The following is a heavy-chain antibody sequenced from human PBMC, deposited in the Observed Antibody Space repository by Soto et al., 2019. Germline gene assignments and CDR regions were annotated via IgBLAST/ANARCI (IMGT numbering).Heavy chain of an antibody. J-gene: IGHJ6*01. CDR3: ARNGPHIPAVGDV. V-gene: IGHV1-18*01. Sequence: GSVKVFCKAAGYTFINYGVSWVRQDPGQGLEWMGRISAYNGDEKYAQNVQGRVTLTTDTSTSTAYMEMRTLKSDDTAAYYCARNGPHIPAVGDVWGQGTTVTVSS. CDR2: ISAYNGDE. CDR1: GYTFINYG. D-gene: IGHD6-13*01.